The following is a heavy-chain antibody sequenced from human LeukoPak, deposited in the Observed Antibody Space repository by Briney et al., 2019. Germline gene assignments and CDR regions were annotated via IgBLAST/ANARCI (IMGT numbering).Heavy chain of an antibody. D-gene: IGHD3-22*01. CDR3: AKLDYYDSSGLPRNY. J-gene: IGHJ4*02. CDR2: ISDSGDSR. CDR1: GFTFSSYG. V-gene: IGHV3-23*01. Sequence: GGTLRLSCAASGFTFSSYGMSWVRQAPGKGLEWVSVISDSGDSRDYADSVKGRFTISRDNSKNTLSLQMNSLRVEDTAIYYCAKLDYYDSSGLPRNYWGQGTLVTVSS.